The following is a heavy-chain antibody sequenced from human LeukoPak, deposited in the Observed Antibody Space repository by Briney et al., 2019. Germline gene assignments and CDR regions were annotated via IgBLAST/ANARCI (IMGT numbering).Heavy chain of an antibody. CDR1: GGTFSSYA. Sequence: SVKVSCKASGGTFSSYAISWVRQAPGQGLEWMGGIIPIFGTANYAQKFQGRVTITADESTSTAYMELSSLRSEDTAVYYCARGRLLEWLLPQYYYYMDVWGKGTTVTVSS. V-gene: IGHV1-69*13. CDR3: ARGRLLEWLLPQYYYYMDV. D-gene: IGHD3-3*01. CDR2: IIPIFGTA. J-gene: IGHJ6*03.